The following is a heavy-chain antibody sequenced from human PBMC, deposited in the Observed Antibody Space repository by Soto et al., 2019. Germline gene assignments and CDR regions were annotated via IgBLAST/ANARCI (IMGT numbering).Heavy chain of an antibody. CDR1: GFTFSSCG. D-gene: IGHD1-26*01. V-gene: IGHV3-23*01. Sequence: GGSLRLSCAASGFTFSSCGMSWVHQAPGKGLEWVSTISGGGDSTYYADSVKGRFTISRDNSKNTLYLQMNSLRAEDTAVYYCAKDPYSENHGVFNYWGQGTLVTVSS. J-gene: IGHJ4*02. CDR2: ISGGGDST. CDR3: AKDPYSENHGVFNY.